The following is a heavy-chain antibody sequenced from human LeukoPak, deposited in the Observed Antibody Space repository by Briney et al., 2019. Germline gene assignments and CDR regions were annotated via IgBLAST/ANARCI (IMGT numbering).Heavy chain of an antibody. V-gene: IGHV3-48*02. Sequence: TGGSLRLPCAASGFKFTTYSMNWVRQAPGKGLEWVSHIGSSGRTMFYADSVKGRFTISRDNAKNSLFLQMNSLRDEDTAVYYCARDGGYSYGYTPLIDHWGQGTLVTVSS. D-gene: IGHD5-18*01. CDR2: IGSSGRTM. CDR3: ARDGGYSYGYTPLIDH. CDR1: GFKFTTYS. J-gene: IGHJ4*02.